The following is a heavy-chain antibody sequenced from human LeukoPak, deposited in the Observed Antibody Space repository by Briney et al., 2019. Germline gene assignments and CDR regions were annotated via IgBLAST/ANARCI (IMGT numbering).Heavy chain of an antibody. Sequence: SETLSLTCTVSGGSISTYDWSWIRQPAGKGLEWIGRISTSGSTDYNPSLKSRVTVSVDTSKNHFSLKLSSVTAADTAVYFCARETSPRPPNNAFDMSSQGTMVTVSS. CDR1: GGSISTYD. V-gene: IGHV4-4*07. CDR3: ARETSPRPPNNAFDM. CDR2: ISTSGST. J-gene: IGHJ3*02. D-gene: IGHD2-8*01.